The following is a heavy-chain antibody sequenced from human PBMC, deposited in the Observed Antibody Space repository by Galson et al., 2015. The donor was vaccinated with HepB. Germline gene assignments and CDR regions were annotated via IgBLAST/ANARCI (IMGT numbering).Heavy chain of an antibody. D-gene: IGHD3-10*01. CDR1: GFTFSSFL. J-gene: IGHJ6*02. CDR3: ARQLLVGGGLDV. CDR2: IWYDGSYK. Sequence: SLRLSCAASGFTFSSFLMHWVRQAPGKGLEWVAVIWYDGSYKFYADPVKGRFTLSRDNSKNTLDLQLNNLRVDDTAVYYCARQLLVGGGLDVWGQGTTVTVSS. V-gene: IGHV3-33*01.